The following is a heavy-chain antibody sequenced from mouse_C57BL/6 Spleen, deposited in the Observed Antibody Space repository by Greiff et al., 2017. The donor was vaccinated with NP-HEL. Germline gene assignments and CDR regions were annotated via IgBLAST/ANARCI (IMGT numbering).Heavy chain of an antibody. CDR1: GYTFTSYW. D-gene: IGHD1-1*01. Sequence: QVQLQQPGAELVKPGASVKMSCKASGYTFTSYWITWVKQRPGQGLEWIGDIYPGSGSTNYNEKFKSKATLTVDTSSSTAYMQLSSRTYEDSAVYYCARHYYGSRYGYWGQGTTLTVSA. CDR2: IYPGSGST. J-gene: IGHJ2*01. V-gene: IGHV1-55*01. CDR3: ARHYYGSRYGY.